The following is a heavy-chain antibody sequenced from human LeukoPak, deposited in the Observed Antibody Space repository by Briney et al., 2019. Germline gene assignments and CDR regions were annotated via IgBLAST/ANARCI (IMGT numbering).Heavy chain of an antibody. V-gene: IGHV3-23*01. J-gene: IGHJ5*02. D-gene: IGHD2-2*01. Sequence: GGSLRLSCAASGFTFTSFAMTWVRQAPGKGLEWVSAISGSGGSTYYADSVKGRFTISRDNSKNTLWLHMHSLRAEDTAVYYCAKDLRYCSSTRCYAEIGFDPWGQGTLVTVSS. CDR1: GFTFTSFA. CDR3: AKDLRYCSSTRCYAEIGFDP. CDR2: ISGSGGST.